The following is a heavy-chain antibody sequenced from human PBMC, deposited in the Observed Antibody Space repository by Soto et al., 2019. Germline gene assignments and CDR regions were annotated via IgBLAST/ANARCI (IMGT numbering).Heavy chain of an antibody. CDR3: ARSRSSYGALTS. Sequence: GGSLRLSCAASGFTFSSYSMNWVRQAPGKGLDWVSSISSSSSYIYYADSVKDRFTISRDNAKNPLYLQMNSLRAEDTAVYYCARSRSSYGALTSWGQGTLVTVSS. V-gene: IGHV3-21*01. CDR1: GFTFSSYS. J-gene: IGHJ5*02. D-gene: IGHD5-18*01. CDR2: ISSSSSYI.